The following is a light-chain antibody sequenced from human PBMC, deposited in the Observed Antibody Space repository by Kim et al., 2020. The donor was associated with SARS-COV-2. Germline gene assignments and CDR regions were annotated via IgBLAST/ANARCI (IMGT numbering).Light chain of an antibody. Sequence: ETVLTQSPATLSVSPGERATLSCRASQSISHHLAWYQQKRGQAPRLLIYDASNRATGIPARFSGSGSGTDFNLTISSLEPEDSAVYYCQQRFDWPPLTFGGGTKVEIK. J-gene: IGKJ4*01. CDR1: QSISHH. V-gene: IGKV3-11*01. CDR3: QQRFDWPPLT. CDR2: DAS.